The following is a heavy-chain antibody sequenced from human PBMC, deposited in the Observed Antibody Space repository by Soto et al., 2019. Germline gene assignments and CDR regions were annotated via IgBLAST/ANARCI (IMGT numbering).Heavy chain of an antibody. D-gene: IGHD2-15*01. CDR1: GYTFSNFA. J-gene: IGHJ4*02. Sequence: ASVKVSCKASGYTFSNFAMHWVRQAPGQRLEWMGWINPGNWNTNYAQKFQERVTITRDMSTSTAYMELSSLRSEDTAVYYCAARCSGGSPDYWGQGTLVTVSS. V-gene: IGHV1-3*01. CDR2: INPGNWNT. CDR3: AARCSGGSPDY.